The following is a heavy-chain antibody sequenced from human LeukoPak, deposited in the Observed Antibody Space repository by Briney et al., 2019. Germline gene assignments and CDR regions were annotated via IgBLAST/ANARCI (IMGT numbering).Heavy chain of an antibody. V-gene: IGHV3-30*02. CDR2: ISYDGSDT. D-gene: IGHD6-13*01. CDR1: GFTFSSYG. CDR3: ANDRPSLAAAGQPMDA. Sequence: GGSLRLSCAASGFTFSSYGIHWVRQAPGRALEWVAFISYDGSDTYYRDSVKGRFTISRANPKNTVYLQMNSLRPEDTAVYYCANDRPSLAAAGQPMDAWGQGTTVTVSS. J-gene: IGHJ6*02.